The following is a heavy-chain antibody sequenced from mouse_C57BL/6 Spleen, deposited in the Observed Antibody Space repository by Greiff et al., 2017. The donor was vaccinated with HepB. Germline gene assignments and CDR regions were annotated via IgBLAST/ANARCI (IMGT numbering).Heavy chain of an antibody. D-gene: IGHD1-1*01. V-gene: IGHV1-7*01. CDR1: GYTFTSYW. CDR2: INPSSGYT. Sequence: VQLQQSGAELAKPGASVKLSCKASGYTFTSYWMHWVKQRPGQGLEWIGYINPSSGYTKYNQKFKDKATLTADKSSSTAYMQLNSLTYEDSAVYYCARGITTVVATDYAMDYWGQGTSVTVSS. CDR3: ARGITTVVATDYAMDY. J-gene: IGHJ4*01.